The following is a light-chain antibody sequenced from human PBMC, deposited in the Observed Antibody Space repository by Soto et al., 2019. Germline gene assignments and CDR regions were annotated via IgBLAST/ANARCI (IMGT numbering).Light chain of an antibody. V-gene: IGKV3D-15*01. CDR3: HQYNNWPT. J-gene: IGKJ5*01. CDR1: QSVSSSY. Sequence: EIVLTQSPGTLSLSPGERATLSCRASQSVSSSYLAWYQQKPGQAPRLLIYGTSSRATGIPARFSGSGSGTEFTLTISSLQSEDFAVYYCHQYNNWPTFGQGTRLEIK. CDR2: GTS.